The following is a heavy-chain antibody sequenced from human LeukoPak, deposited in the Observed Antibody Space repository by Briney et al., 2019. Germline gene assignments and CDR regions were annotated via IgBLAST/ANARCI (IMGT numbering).Heavy chain of an antibody. J-gene: IGHJ5*02. CDR1: GYTFTSYG. V-gene: IGHV1-18*01. CDR3: ASVESTYYYDSSGYYSDGWFDP. CDR2: ISAYNGNT. Sequence: GASVTVSCKASGYTFTSYGISWVRQAPGQGLEWMGWISAYNGNTNYAQKLQGRVTMTTDTSTSTAYMELRSLRSDDTAVYYCASVESTYYYDSSGYYSDGWFDPWGQGTLVTVSS. D-gene: IGHD3-22*01.